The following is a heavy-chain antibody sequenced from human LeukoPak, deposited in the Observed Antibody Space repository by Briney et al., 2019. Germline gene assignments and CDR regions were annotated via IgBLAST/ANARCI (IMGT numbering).Heavy chain of an antibody. D-gene: IGHD3-9*01. V-gene: IGHV3-48*01. J-gene: IGHJ4*02. Sequence: GGSLRLSCAASGFTFGVYSMNWVRQAPGKGLEWISYITGTSTTIYYADSVRGRFTISTDNAKNSLYLQLNNLRADDTAVYYCARSTDWYADYWGQGNLVTVSS. CDR2: ITGTSTTI. CDR3: ARSTDWYADY. CDR1: GFTFGVYS.